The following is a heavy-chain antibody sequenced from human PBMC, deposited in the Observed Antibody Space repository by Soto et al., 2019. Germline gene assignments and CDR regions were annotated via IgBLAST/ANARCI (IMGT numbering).Heavy chain of an antibody. Sequence: SVKFSCKASGFTFTSSAVQWVRQARGQRLEWIGWIVVGSGNTNYAQKFQERVTITRDTSISTAYMELSRLRSDDTAVYYCARDCHPLFWGSTSSDGMDVWGQGTTVTVSS. CDR2: IVVGSGNT. CDR3: ARDCHPLFWGSTSSDGMDV. D-gene: IGHD2-2*01. J-gene: IGHJ6*02. CDR1: GFTFTSSA. V-gene: IGHV1-58*01.